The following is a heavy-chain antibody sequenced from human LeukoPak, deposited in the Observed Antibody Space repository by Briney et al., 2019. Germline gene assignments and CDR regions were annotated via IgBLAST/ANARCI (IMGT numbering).Heavy chain of an antibody. D-gene: IGHD1-1*01. CDR1: GGSISSYY. CDR2: IYTSGST. Sequence: SETLSLTCTVSGGSISSYYWSWIRQPAGKGLEWIGRIYTSGSTNYNPPLKSRVTMSVDTSKNQFSLKLSSVTAADTAVYYCARDDDRYLNFDYWGQGTLVTVSS. J-gene: IGHJ4*02. V-gene: IGHV4-4*07. CDR3: ARDDDRYLNFDY.